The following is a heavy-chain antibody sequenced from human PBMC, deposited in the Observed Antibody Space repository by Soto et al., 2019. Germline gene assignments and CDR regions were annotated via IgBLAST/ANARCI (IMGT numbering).Heavy chain of an antibody. CDR1: GFTFSSYG. V-gene: IGHV3-33*01. D-gene: IGHD4-17*01. CDR2: IWYDGSNK. Sequence: GGSLRLSCASAGFTFSSYGMHWVRQAPGKGLEWVAVIWYDGSNKYYADSVKGRLTIYRDNSKNTLYLQMNSLRAEDTAVYYCARGSVTTVTIDAFDIWGQGTMVT. J-gene: IGHJ3*02. CDR3: ARGSVTTVTIDAFDI.